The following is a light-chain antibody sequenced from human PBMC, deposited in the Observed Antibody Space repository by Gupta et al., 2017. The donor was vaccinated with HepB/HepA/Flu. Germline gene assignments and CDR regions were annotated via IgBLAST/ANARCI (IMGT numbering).Light chain of an antibody. CDR3: QQNDKVPLT. CDR2: EAS. Sequence: DIQMTQSPSSLSASVGDRVTITCQASQDISRSLNWYQQKPGKAPNLLIYEASTLEIGVPSRFSGGGSGTDFTFTISSLQPEDIATYYCQQNDKVPLTFGGGTKVEIK. J-gene: IGKJ4*01. V-gene: IGKV1-33*01. CDR1: QDISRS.